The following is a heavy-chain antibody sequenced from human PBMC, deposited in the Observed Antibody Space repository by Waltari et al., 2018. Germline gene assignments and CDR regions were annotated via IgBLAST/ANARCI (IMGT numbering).Heavy chain of an antibody. CDR2: ISYDGSNK. Sequence: QVQLVESGGGVVQPGRSLRLSCAASGFTFSSYAMHWVRQAPGKGLWWVAVISYDGSNKYYADSVKGRFTISRDNSKNTRYLQMNSRRAEDTAVYYCARVDWGAYYFDYWGQGTLVTVSS. J-gene: IGHJ4*02. CDR1: GFTFSSYA. V-gene: IGHV3-30*01. D-gene: IGHD1-26*01. CDR3: ARVDWGAYYFDY.